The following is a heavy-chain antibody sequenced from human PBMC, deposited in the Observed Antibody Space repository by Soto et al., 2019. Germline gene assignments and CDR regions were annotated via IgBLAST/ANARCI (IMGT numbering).Heavy chain of an antibody. Sequence: GESLKISCTGSGYTFTRYWIGWVRQMPGKDREWMMIIYPGDPDTRYSPSFQGQVTISAYKSISTAYLQWSSLKAPDTAMYYCARRGCSTTTCQKWFDPWGEGTLVTVSS. CDR2: IYPGDPDT. CDR1: GYTFTRYW. J-gene: IGHJ5*02. CDR3: ARRGCSTTTCQKWFDP. D-gene: IGHD2-2*01. V-gene: IGHV5-51*01.